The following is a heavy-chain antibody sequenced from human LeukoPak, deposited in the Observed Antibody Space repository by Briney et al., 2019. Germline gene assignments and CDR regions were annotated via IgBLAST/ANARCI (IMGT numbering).Heavy chain of an antibody. D-gene: IGHD3-16*02. J-gene: IGHJ4*02. CDR2: ISGSGGST. Sequence: GGSLRLSCAASGFTFSSDAMSWVRQAPGKGLEWVSAISGSGGSTYYADAVKARFTISRDNTKNTLYLQMNSLRAENTDVYYCAKGNYYYVWGSYRYSRHFDYWGQGTLVSVSS. V-gene: IGHV3-23*01. CDR3: AKGNYYYVWGSYRYSRHFDY. CDR1: GFTFSSDA.